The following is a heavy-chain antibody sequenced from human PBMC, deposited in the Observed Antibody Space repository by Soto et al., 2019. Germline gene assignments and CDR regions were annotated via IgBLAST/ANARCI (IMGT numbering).Heavy chain of an antibody. V-gene: IGHV3-33*01. Sequence: GGSLRLSCAASEFTFSSYGMHWVRQAPGKGLEWVAVIWYDGSNKYYADSVKGRFTISRDNSKNTLYLQMNSLRAEDTAVYYCARDPSPSDFWSGSSYYYYCIDVWGQRTTVTVSS. CDR3: ARDPSPSDFWSGSSYYYYCIDV. D-gene: IGHD3-3*01. J-gene: IGHJ6*02. CDR2: IWYDGSNK. CDR1: EFTFSSYG.